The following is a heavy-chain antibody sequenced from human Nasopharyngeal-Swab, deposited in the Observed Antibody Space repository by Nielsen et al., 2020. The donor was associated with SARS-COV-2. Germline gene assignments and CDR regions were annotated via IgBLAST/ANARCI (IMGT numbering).Heavy chain of an antibody. CDR1: GGSISTYY. Sequence: SETLSLTCTVSGGSISTYYWSWIRQPPGKGLEWIGYIHSSGTPNYTPSLKSRVTISVDTSKNQFSLKLSSVTAADTAVYYCARDHSYYDSNGYYFDYWGLGTLVTVSS. D-gene: IGHD3-22*01. CDR2: IHSSGTP. J-gene: IGHJ4*02. V-gene: IGHV4-59*01. CDR3: ARDHSYYDSNGYYFDY.